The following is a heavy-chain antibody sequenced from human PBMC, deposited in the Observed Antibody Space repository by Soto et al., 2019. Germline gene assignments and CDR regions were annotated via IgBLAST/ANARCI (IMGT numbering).Heavy chain of an antibody. V-gene: IGHV1-8*01. CDR1: GFTFASND. CDR3: AREVVVGGSLWLDP. Sequence: QVQLVQSGAEVKKPGASVKVSCKASGFTFASNDINWVRQAPGQGLQWMGWMNANVDATDSPQEFKGRVYMTWNASISTAYLELHNLKSDDTAVYYCAREVVVGGSLWLDPWGQGSLVTVSS. J-gene: IGHJ5*02. D-gene: IGHD2-15*01. CDR2: MNANVDAT.